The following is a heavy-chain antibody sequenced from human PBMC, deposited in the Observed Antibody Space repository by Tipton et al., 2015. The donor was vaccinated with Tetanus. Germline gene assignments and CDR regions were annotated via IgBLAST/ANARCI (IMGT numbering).Heavy chain of an antibody. J-gene: IGHJ4*02. V-gene: IGHV3-21*01. CDR3: ARDSRTIAAAANETYYFDY. CDR1: GFTFSSYS. CDR2: ISSSSSYI. D-gene: IGHD6-13*01. Sequence: SLRLSCAASGFTFSSYSMNWVRQAPGKGLEWVSSISSSSSYIYYADSVKGRFTISRDNAKNSLYLQMNSLRAEDTAVYYCARDSRTIAAAANETYYFDYWGQGTLVTVSS.